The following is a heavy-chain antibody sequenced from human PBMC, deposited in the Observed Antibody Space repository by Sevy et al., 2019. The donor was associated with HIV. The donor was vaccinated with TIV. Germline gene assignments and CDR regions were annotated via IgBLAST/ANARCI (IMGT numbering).Heavy chain of an antibody. V-gene: IGHV3-23*01. CDR2: LFFGCGEI. Sequence: GGSLRLSCAASGFTFSKYSMSWVRQPPGKGLVWVSTLFFGCGEINYEDSGKGRFTISRENSKSWVYLQMNNLRPEDTAVYYCAREGCTKPHDYWGQGTLVTVSS. CDR1: GFTFSKYS. J-gene: IGHJ4*02. CDR3: AREGCTKPHDY. D-gene: IGHD2-8*01.